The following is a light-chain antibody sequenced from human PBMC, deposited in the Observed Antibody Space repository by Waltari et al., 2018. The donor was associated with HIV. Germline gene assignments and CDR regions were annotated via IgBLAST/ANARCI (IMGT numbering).Light chain of an antibody. J-gene: IGKJ2*01. Sequence: EIVLTQSPGTLSLSPGERATLSCRASQSVSSTYLAWYQQKPGLAPRLLIYDASSRATGIPDRFSGSGSGTDFTLTISRLEPEDFAVYYCQQYGMSPRTFGRGTKLEIK. CDR1: QSVSSTY. CDR2: DAS. V-gene: IGKV3-20*01. CDR3: QQYGMSPRT.